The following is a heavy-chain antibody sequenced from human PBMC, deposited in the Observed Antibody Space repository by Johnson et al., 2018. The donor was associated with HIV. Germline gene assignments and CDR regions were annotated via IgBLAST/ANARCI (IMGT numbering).Heavy chain of an antibody. CDR2: IKKDGSDK. V-gene: IGHV3-7*01. Sequence: MQLVESGGGLVQPGGSLRLSCVASGFTFSSYWMSWVRQAPGKGLEWVANIKKDGSDKYYVDSVKGRFTISRDNAKNSLYLQINGLRAEDMAVYYCARDGPRRDAYDIWGQRTMVTVSS. CDR3: ARDGPRRDAYDI. CDR1: GFTFSSYW. J-gene: IGHJ3*02.